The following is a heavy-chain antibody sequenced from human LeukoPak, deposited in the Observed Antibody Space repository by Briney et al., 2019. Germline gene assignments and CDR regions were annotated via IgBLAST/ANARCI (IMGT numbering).Heavy chain of an antibody. Sequence: ASVKVSCKASGYTFTSYGISWVRQAPGQGLEWMGRIIPILGIANYAQKFQGRVTITADKSTSTAYMELSSLRSEDTTAYYCARTDLQAAYFDYWGQGTLVTVSS. CDR3: ARTDLQAAYFDY. CDR2: IIPILGIA. J-gene: IGHJ4*02. CDR1: GYTFTSYG. D-gene: IGHD2-2*01. V-gene: IGHV1-69*04.